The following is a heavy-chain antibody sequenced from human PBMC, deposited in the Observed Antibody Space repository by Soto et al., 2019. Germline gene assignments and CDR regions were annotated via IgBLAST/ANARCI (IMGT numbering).Heavy chain of an antibody. CDR3: IGGGSPYYYDY. V-gene: IGHV3-73*01. CDR1: GFIFSGSA. J-gene: IGHJ4*02. Sequence: EVQLVESGGGLVQPGGSLKLSCAASGFIFSGSAVHWVRQASGKGLEWVGRILSKAGNYATAYPASMKGRFTISRDDSENTAFLQMNSLKTEDTAVYYCIGGGSPYYYDYWGQGTLVAVSS. CDR2: ILSKAGNYAT.